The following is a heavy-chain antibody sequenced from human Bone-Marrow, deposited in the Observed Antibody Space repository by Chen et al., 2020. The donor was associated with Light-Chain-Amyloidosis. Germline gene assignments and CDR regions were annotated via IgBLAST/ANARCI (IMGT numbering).Heavy chain of an antibody. CDR1: GYTFTSYG. CDR3: ARAQRSIAAGYYYGMDV. D-gene: IGHD6-6*01. J-gene: IGHJ6*02. Sequence: QVQLVQSGAEVKKPGASVKVSCKASGYTFTSYGISWVRQAPGQGLEWMGWISAYNGNTNDAQKLQGRVTMTTDTATSTAYMELRRLRSDDAAVYYCARAQRSIAAGYYYGMDVWGQGTTVTVSS. CDR2: ISAYNGNT. V-gene: IGHV1-18*04.